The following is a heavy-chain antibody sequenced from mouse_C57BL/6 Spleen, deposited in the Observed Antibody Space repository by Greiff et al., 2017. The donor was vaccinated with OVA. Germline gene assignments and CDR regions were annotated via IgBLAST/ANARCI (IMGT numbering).Heavy chain of an antibody. Sequence: VQLQQSGAELVKPGASVKLSCKASGYTFTSYWMHWVKQRPGEGLEWIGMIHPNSGSTNYNERFKSKATLTVDKSSSTAYMQLSSLTSEDSAVYYCARNCYWYFDVWGTGTTVTVSS. D-gene: IGHD4-1*01. J-gene: IGHJ1*03. CDR2: IHPNSGST. CDR3: ARNCYWYFDV. CDR1: GYTFTSYW. V-gene: IGHV1-64*01.